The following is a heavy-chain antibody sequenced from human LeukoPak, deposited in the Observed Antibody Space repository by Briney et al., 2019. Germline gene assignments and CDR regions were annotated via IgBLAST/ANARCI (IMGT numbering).Heavy chain of an antibody. CDR3: ARLNYPSGWYEDV. Sequence: GASVKVSCKASGYTFTGYYMHWVRQAPGQGLEWMGWINPNSGGTNYAQKFQGRVTMTRDTSISTAYMELSRLRSDDTAVYYCARLNYPSGWYEDVWGKGTTVTVSS. J-gene: IGHJ6*04. D-gene: IGHD6-19*01. V-gene: IGHV1-2*02. CDR2: INPNSGGT. CDR1: GYTFTGYY.